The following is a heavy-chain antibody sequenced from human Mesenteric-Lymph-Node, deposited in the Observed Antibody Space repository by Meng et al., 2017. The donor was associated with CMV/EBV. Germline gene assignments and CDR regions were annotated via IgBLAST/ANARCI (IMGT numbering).Heavy chain of an antibody. D-gene: IGHD1-26*01. CDR3: ARDRIVGTATGYLDY. CDR2: IYYSGST. V-gene: IGHV4-39*07. Sequence: SETLSLTCTVSGGSISSSSYYWGWIRQPPGKGLEWIGSIYYSGSTYYNPSLRSRVTISLDTSKNQFSLKLSSVTAADTAVYYCARDRIVGTATGYLDYWGQGTLVTVSS. J-gene: IGHJ4*02. CDR1: GGSISSSSYY.